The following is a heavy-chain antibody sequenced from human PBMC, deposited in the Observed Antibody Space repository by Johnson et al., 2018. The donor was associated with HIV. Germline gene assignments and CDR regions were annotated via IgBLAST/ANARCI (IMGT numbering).Heavy chain of an antibody. D-gene: IGHD5-18*01. J-gene: IGHJ3*02. CDR3: AKVDTAMVNAFDI. Sequence: VQLVESGGGLVQPGGSLRLSCAASGFTFSSYWMSWVRQAPGKGLEWVGRIKSKTDGETTDYAAPVKGRFTTSRDDSKNTLYLQMNSLRAEDTAVYYCAKVDTAMVNAFDIWGQGTMVNVSS. CDR2: IKSKTDGETT. V-gene: IGHV3-15*01. CDR1: GFTFSSYW.